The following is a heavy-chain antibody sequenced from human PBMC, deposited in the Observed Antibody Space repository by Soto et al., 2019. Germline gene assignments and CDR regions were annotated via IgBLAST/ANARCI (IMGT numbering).Heavy chain of an antibody. CDR1: GFTFSDSW. CDR2: IKPDESEK. CDR3: VRGGSNYAS. D-gene: IGHD4-4*01. Sequence: EVQLVESGGGLVQPGGSLRLSCTASGFTFSDSWMTWVRQAQGKGLEWVARIKPDESEKKYADSVKGRFSISRDNAKNSMYLQMDSLRGEDTAVYYCVRGGSNYASWGQGTLVNVSS. J-gene: IGHJ5*02. V-gene: IGHV3-7*01.